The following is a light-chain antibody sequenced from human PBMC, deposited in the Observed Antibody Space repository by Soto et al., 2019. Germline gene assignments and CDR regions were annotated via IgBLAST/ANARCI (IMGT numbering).Light chain of an antibody. Sequence: EIVLTQSPCTLSLPAGERATLSCVASQSISSYLAWYQQKPGQAPRLLIYGASTRATGIPARFSGSGSGTEFTLTISSLQSEDFAVYYCQHYNNWPPWTFGQGTKVDI. CDR1: QSISSY. V-gene: IGKV3-15*01. J-gene: IGKJ1*01. CDR3: QHYNNWPPWT. CDR2: GAS.